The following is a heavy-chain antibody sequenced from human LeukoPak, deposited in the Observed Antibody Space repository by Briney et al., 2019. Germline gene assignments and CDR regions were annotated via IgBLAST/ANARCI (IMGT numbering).Heavy chain of an antibody. CDR1: GYTFTSYG. J-gene: IGHJ3*02. CDR2: ISAYNGNT. D-gene: IGHD1-26*01. V-gene: IGHV1-18*01. Sequence: GASVKVSCKASGYTFTSYGISWVRQAPGQGLEWMGWISAYNGNTNYAQKFQGRVTITADKSTSTAYMELSSLRSEDTAVYYCARQAEWELRYDAFDIWGQGTMVTVSS. CDR3: ARQAEWELRYDAFDI.